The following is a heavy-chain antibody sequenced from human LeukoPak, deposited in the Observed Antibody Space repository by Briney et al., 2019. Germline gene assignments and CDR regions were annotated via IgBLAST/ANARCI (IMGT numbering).Heavy chain of an antibody. CDR1: GLTFYDCA. Sequence: GRSLRLSCAASGLTFYDCAMHWVRQAPGKGLEWVSGITWNSGSIAYADSVKGRFTISRDNAKNSLYLQVNSLRSEDTALYYCAAGAGITRYWGQGTLVTVSS. CDR2: ITWNSGSI. J-gene: IGHJ4*02. CDR3: AAGAGITRY. D-gene: IGHD3-10*01. V-gene: IGHV3-9*01.